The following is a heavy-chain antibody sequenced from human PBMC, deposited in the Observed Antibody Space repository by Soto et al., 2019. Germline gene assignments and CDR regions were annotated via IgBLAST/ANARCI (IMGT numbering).Heavy chain of an antibody. CDR3: ARQIRKFLWTEETSYVMDV. CDR1: GGSMSSSAYN. Sequence: SETLSLTCTVSGGSMSSSAYNWGWIRQPPGKGLEWIGTIYFSGSTYYHPSLKGRVTISKDTSKNQFSLNLISVTAADTAVYYCARQIRKFLWTEETSYVMDVWGQGTAVTVSS. J-gene: IGHJ6*02. V-gene: IGHV4-39*01. CDR2: IYFSGST. D-gene: IGHD3-3*01.